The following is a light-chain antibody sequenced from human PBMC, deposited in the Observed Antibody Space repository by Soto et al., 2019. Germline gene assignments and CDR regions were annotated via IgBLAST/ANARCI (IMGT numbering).Light chain of an antibody. CDR1: QSVSAN. Sequence: IVMKHSPSTLAWSTVEGATLSCGCSQSVSANLAWYQQKPGQAPRLLIYGASSRATGIPDRFSGSGSGTDFTLTISRLEPEDFAVYYCQQYGSSPTITFGQGTRLEIK. J-gene: IGKJ5*01. V-gene: IGKV3-20*01. CDR2: GAS. CDR3: QQYGSSPTIT.